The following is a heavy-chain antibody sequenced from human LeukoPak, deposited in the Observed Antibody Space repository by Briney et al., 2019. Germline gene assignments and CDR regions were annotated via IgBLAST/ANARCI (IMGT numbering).Heavy chain of an antibody. Sequence: GASVKVSCKASGYTFTGYYMHWVRQAPGQGLEWMGWINPNSGGTNYAQKFQGRVTMTRDTSISTAYMELSRLRSDDTAVYYCARAEMGSSSPFFRRYYYMDVWGKGTTVTVSS. J-gene: IGHJ6*03. CDR2: INPNSGGT. CDR3: ARAEMGSSSPFFRRYYYMDV. V-gene: IGHV1-2*02. D-gene: IGHD6-13*01. CDR1: GYTFTGYY.